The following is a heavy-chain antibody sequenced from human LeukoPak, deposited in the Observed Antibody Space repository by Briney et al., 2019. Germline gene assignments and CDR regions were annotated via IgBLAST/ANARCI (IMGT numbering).Heavy chain of an antibody. CDR2: INSDGSST. V-gene: IGHV3-74*01. J-gene: IGHJ4*02. Sequence: PGGSLRLSCAASGLTFSKYWMHWVRQAPGKGLVWVSHINSDGSSTAYADSVKGRFTISRDNAKNTLYLQMNSLRADDTAVYYCASGSYYNDYWGQGILVTVSS. CDR1: GLTFSKYW. D-gene: IGHD1-26*01. CDR3: ASGSYYNDY.